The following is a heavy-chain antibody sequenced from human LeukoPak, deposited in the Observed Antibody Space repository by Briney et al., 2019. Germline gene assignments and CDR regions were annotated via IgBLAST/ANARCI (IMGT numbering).Heavy chain of an antibody. V-gene: IGHV1-69*13. D-gene: IGHD2-15*01. Sequence: ASVKVSCKASGGTFSSYAISWVRQAPGQGLEWMGGIIPIFGTANYAQKFQGRVTITADESTSTAYMELSSLRSEDTAVYYCASLVGRDMAFDIWGQGTMVTVSS. CDR1: GGTFSSYA. CDR3: ASLVGRDMAFDI. CDR2: IIPIFGTA. J-gene: IGHJ3*02.